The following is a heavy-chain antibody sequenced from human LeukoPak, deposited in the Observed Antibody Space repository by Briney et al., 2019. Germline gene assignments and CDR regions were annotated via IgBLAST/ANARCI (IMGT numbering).Heavy chain of an antibody. D-gene: IGHD2-21*02. CDR2: ISSSGSTL. CDR1: GFTFSDYY. CDR3: ARAIVVVTATTYYFDY. V-gene: IGHV3-11*01. Sequence: GGSLRLSCAASGFTFSDYYMSWIRQAPGKGLEWVSYISSSGSTLYYADSVKGRFTISRDNAKNSLYLQMNSLRAEDTAVYYCARAIVVVTATTYYFDYWGQGTLVTVSS. J-gene: IGHJ4*02.